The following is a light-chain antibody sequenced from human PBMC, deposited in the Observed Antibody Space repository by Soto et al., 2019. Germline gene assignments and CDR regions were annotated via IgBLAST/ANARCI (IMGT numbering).Light chain of an antibody. CDR3: QQYGRPPRAT. CDR1: QSVTSNY. Sequence: EIVLTQSPGTLSLSPGERATLSCRASQSVTSNYLAWYQQKPGQAPRLLIYDASNRATGIPARFSGGGSGTDFTLSISKVEPEDFAVYYCQQYGRPPRATFGQGTRLEI. V-gene: IGKV3-20*01. CDR2: DAS. J-gene: IGKJ5*01.